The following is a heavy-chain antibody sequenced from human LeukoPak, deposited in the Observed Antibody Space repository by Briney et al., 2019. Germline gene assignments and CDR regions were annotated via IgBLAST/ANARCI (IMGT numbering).Heavy chain of an antibody. CDR2: IYYSGST. J-gene: IGHJ4*02. CDR3: ARARTLGGLYNTNFDY. D-gene: IGHD1-1*01. Sequence: PSETLPLTCAVYGGSFSGYYWSWIRQHPGKGLEWIGYIYYSGSTYYNPSLKSRVTISVDTSKNQFSLKLSSVTAADTAVYYCARARTLGGLYNTNFDYWGQGTLVTVSS. CDR1: GGSFSGYY. V-gene: IGHV4-31*11.